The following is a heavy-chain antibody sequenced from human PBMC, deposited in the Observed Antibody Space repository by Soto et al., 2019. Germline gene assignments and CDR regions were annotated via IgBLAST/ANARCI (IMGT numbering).Heavy chain of an antibody. CDR1: GGSISSGGYY. V-gene: IGHV4-31*03. CDR2: IYYSGST. J-gene: IGHJ6*03. D-gene: IGHD6-13*01. Sequence: SETLSLTCTVSGGSISSGGYYWSWIRQHPGKGLEWIWYIYYSGSTYYNPSLKSRVTISVDTSKNHFSLKLSSVTAADTAVYYCARPSIAAAGNYYYYYMDVWGKGTTVTVSS. CDR3: ARPSIAAAGNYYYYYMDV.